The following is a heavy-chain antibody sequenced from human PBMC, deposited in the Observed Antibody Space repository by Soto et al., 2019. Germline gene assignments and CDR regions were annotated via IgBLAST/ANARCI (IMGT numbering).Heavy chain of an antibody. Sequence: QVQLVQSGAEVTKPGASVQFSCKASGFTFSHHSIHWVRQAPGQRLEWMGWINSDTGYTKYSQKFQARLTITWDSSAKTAYMELSSLQSEDTAGYYCVRGKEAGVWFDPWGQGTLVTVSS. CDR2: INSDTGYT. CDR1: GFTFSHHS. CDR3: VRGKEAGVWFDP. D-gene: IGHD3-10*01. V-gene: IGHV1-3*04. J-gene: IGHJ5*02.